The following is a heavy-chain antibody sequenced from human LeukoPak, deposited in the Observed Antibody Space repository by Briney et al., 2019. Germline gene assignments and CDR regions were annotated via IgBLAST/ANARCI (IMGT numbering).Heavy chain of an antibody. Sequence: SETLSLTCIVSGDYISSTRYYWDWIRQPPGMGLEWIGSVYYDGNTYYNPSLKSRVAISVDTSKNQFSLMLHSVTAADTAVYHRARHCYDSDSYPYYFDYCGQGTQVTVS. V-gene: IGHV4-39*01. CDR3: ARHCYDSDSYPYYFDY. CDR1: GDYISSTRYY. D-gene: IGHD3-22*01. CDR2: VYYDGNT. J-gene: IGHJ4*02.